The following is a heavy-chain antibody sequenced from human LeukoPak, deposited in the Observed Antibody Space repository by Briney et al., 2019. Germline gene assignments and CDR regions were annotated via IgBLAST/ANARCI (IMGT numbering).Heavy chain of an antibody. Sequence: GGSLRLSCAASGFTSSSDSIYWVRQAPGTGLEWVSYISGSGTTKYYGDSVRGRFTISRDNAKNSLYLQMNSMRDEDTAVNYCARSATRTVSHIDYWGQGTLVTVSS. D-gene: IGHD4-17*01. CDR3: ARSATRTVSHIDY. CDR1: GFTSSSDS. V-gene: IGHV3-48*02. J-gene: IGHJ4*02. CDR2: ISGSGTTK.